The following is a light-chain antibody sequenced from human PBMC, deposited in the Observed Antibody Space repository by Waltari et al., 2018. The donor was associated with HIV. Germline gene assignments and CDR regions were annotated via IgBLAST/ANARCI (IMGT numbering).Light chain of an antibody. CDR1: QSVLYNSNNKNY. V-gene: IGKV4-1*01. CDR3: HQYYSIPFT. Sequence: ENVMTQSPDSLAVSLGERATINCKSSQSVLYNSNNKNYLSWYQQKPGQSPKLLIYWASTRESGVSDRFSGSGSGTDSTLTISSVQAEDVAIYYCHQYYSIPFTFGGGTKVEIK. J-gene: IGKJ4*01. CDR2: WAS.